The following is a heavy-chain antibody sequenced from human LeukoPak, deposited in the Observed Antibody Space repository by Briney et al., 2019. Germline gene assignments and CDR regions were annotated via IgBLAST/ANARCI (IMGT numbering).Heavy chain of an antibody. CDR1: GFTFSNYW. D-gene: IGHD3-3*01. Sequence: GGSLRLSCAASGFTFSNYWMSWVRQAPGKGLEWVANIKQDGSEKYYVDSVKGRFTISRDNAKNSLYLQMNSLRAEDTAVYYCARWCSMGTVLRFLEWHAFDIWGQGTMVTVSS. V-gene: IGHV3-7*01. J-gene: IGHJ3*02. CDR3: ARWCSMGTVLRFLEWHAFDI. CDR2: IKQDGSEK.